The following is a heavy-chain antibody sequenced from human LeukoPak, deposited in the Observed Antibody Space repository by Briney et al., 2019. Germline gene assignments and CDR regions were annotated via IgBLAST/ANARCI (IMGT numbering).Heavy chain of an antibody. J-gene: IGHJ4*02. CDR2: IDWDDDK. CDR3: ARGRWYVDY. Sequence: SGPTLVNPTQTLTLTCTFSGFSLSTSGMCVSWIRQPPGKALEWLARIDWDDDKYYSTSLKTRLPISKGTSKNQVVLTMTNMDPVDTATYYCARGRWYVDYWGQGTLVTVSS. CDR1: GFSLSTSGMC. V-gene: IGHV2-70*11. D-gene: IGHD6-13*01.